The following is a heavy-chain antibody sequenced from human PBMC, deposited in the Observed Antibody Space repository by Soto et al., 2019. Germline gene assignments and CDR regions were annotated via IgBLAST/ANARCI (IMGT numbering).Heavy chain of an antibody. CDR1: GGSISSSSYY. CDR3: ARQGIVVVVAPTRPGWFAP. Sequence: PSETLSLTCTVSGGSISSSSYYWGWIRQPPGKGLEWIGSIYYSGSTYYNPSLKSRVTISVDTSKNQFSLKLSSVTAVDTAVYYCARQGIVVVVAPTRPGWFAPRGQATLVTVSS. D-gene: IGHD2-15*01. CDR2: IYYSGST. V-gene: IGHV4-39*01. J-gene: IGHJ5*02.